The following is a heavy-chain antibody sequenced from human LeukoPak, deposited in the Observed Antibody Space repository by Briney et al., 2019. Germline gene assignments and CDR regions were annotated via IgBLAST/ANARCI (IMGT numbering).Heavy chain of an antibody. CDR2: INHSGST. Sequence: PSETLSLTCTVSSGSISSTSHHWGWTRQPPGKGLEWIGEINHSGSTNYNPSLKSRVTISVNTSKNQFSLKLSSVTAADTAVYYCARGRLKRGGDRLAFDIWGQGTMVTVSS. J-gene: IGHJ3*02. CDR3: ARGRLKRGGDRLAFDI. CDR1: SGSISSTSHH. D-gene: IGHD2-21*02. V-gene: IGHV4-39*07.